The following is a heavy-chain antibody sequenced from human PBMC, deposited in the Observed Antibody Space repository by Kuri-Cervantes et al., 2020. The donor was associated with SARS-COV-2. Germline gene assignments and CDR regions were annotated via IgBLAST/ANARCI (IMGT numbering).Heavy chain of an antibody. Sequence: GGSLRLSCAASGFTVSSNYMSWVRQAPGKGLEGVANIKQDGSEKYYVDSVKGRFTISRDNAKNSLYLQMNSLRAEDTAVYYCARSGSRSWYWRYWGQGTLVTVSS. CDR2: IKQDGSEK. J-gene: IGHJ4*02. CDR3: ARSGSRSWYWRY. V-gene: IGHV3-7*03. CDR1: GFTVSSNY. D-gene: IGHD6-13*01.